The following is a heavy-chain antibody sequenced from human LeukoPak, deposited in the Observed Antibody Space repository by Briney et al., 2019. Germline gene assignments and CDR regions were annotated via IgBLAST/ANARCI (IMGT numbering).Heavy chain of an antibody. J-gene: IGHJ5*02. CDR3: ARYPSPSSPFDP. CDR1: GGTFSSYA. Sequence: ASVKVSCKASGGTFSSYAISWVRQAPGQGLERMGRIIPIFGIANYAQKFQGRVTITADKSTSTAYMELSSLRSEDTAVYYCARYPSPSSPFDPWGQGTLVTVSS. CDR2: IIPIFGIA. D-gene: IGHD6-13*01. V-gene: IGHV1-69*04.